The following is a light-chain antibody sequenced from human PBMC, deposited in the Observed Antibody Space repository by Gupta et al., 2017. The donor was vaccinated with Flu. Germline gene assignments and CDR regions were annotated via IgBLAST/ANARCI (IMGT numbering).Light chain of an antibody. V-gene: IGLV1-40*01. CDR2: GNA. CDR1: SSKIGAGLD. J-gene: IGLJ3*02. CDR3: QSFDNISSVLV. Sequence: QSVLTQPPSVSGAPGQRVTIACTVSSSKIGAGLDVHWYQQLPGAAPKLRIDGNANRPSGVPDRFSGSKSGTSASLTITGLQAEDEAEYYCQSFDNISSVLVFGGGTKLTVL.